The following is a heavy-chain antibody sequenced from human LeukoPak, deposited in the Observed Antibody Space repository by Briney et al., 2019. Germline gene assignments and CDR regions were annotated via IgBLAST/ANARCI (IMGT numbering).Heavy chain of an antibody. D-gene: IGHD3-10*01. Sequence: SLETLSLTCTVSGGSISSSSYYWGWIRQPPGKGLEWIGSIYYSGSTYYNPSLKSRVTISVDTSKNQFSLKLSSVTAADTAVYYCARQTILWFGGGFDYWGQGTLVTVSS. CDR1: GGSISSSSYY. J-gene: IGHJ4*02. CDR2: IYYSGST. CDR3: ARQTILWFGGGFDY. V-gene: IGHV4-39*01.